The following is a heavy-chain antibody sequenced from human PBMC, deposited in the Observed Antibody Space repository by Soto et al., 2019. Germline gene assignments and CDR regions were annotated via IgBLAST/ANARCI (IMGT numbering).Heavy chain of an antibody. V-gene: IGHV3-11*06. Sequence: GGSLRLSCAASGFTFSDYYMSWVRQAPGRGLEWISYSSNSGTFARYATSVKGRFSISRDNANNSLYLEMNSLRVEDTAVYYCARSGDNFNVLDYWGQGTPVTVSS. CDR1: GFTFSDYY. J-gene: IGHJ4*02. D-gene: IGHD1-1*01. CDR3: ARSGDNFNVLDY. CDR2: SSNSGTFA.